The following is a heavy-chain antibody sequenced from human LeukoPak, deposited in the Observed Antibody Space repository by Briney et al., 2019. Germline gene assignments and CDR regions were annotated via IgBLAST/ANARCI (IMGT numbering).Heavy chain of an antibody. CDR1: GFTLSTYS. CDR3: ARGRDGYNPDY. D-gene: IGHD5-24*01. J-gene: IGHJ4*02. CDR2: IGSSSSYI. Sequence: PGGSLRLSCAASGFTLSTYSMNWVRQAPGKRLGWVLSIGSSSSYIYYADSVKGRFTISRDNAKNSVYLQMNSLRAEDTSVYYCARGRDGYNPDYWGQGTLVTVSS. V-gene: IGHV3-21*01.